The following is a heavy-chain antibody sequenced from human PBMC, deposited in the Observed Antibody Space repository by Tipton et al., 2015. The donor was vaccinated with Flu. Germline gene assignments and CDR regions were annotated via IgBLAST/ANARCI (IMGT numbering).Heavy chain of an antibody. J-gene: IGHJ4*02. CDR2: INRDGSTI. V-gene: IGHV3-74*01. CDR3: AKDFGGRSDS. CDR1: GFTLSAYW. D-gene: IGHD3-16*01. Sequence: SLRLSCTASGFTLSAYWMHWVRQAPGKGLEWVSRINRDGSTINYVDSVRGRFTIFRDYAKNTVYLQMNSLRAEDTAVYYCAKDFGGRSDSWGQGTLVTVSS.